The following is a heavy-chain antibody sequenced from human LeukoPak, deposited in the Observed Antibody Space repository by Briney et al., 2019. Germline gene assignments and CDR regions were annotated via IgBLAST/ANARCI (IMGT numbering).Heavy chain of an antibody. CDR2: ISGSGGST. V-gene: IGHV3-23*01. Sequence: GGSLRLPCAASGFTFSSYAMSWVRQAPGKGLEWVSAISGSGGSTYYADSVKGRFTISRDNSKNTLYLQMNSLRAEDTAVYYCAKGPSTAMVFYWFDPWGQGTLVTVSS. CDR1: GFTFSSYA. D-gene: IGHD5-18*01. CDR3: AKGPSTAMVFYWFDP. J-gene: IGHJ5*02.